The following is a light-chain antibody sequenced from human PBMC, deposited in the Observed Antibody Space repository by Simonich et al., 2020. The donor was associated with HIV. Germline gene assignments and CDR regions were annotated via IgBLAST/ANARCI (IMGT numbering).Light chain of an antibody. V-gene: IGKV4-1*01. CDR1: QSVLHSSNNKNY. CDR3: QQYYTTPLT. CDR2: WES. Sequence: DIVMTQSPDSLAVSLGERATINCKSSQSVLHSSNNKNYLAWYQQGPGQPPKLIIYWESTRESGVPDRVSGSGSGTDFTLTISSLQAEDVAVYYCQQYYTTPLTFGGGTKVEIK. J-gene: IGKJ4*01.